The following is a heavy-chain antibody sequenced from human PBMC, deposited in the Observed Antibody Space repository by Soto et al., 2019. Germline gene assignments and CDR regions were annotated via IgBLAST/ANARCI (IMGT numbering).Heavy chain of an antibody. J-gene: IGHJ4*02. Sequence: PGGSLRLSCAASGFTFSSYGMHWVRQAPGKGLEWVAVIWYDGSNKYYADSVKGRFTISRDNSKNTLYLQMNSLRAEDTAVYYCARDPSGASLFFTPDYWGQGTLVTVSS. CDR3: ARDPSGASLFFTPDY. CDR1: GFTFSSYG. V-gene: IGHV3-33*01. D-gene: IGHD2-21*01. CDR2: IWYDGSNK.